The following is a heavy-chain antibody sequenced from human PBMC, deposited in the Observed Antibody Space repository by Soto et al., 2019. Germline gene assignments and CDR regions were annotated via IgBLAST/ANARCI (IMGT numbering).Heavy chain of an antibody. J-gene: IGHJ4*02. V-gene: IGHV4-59*01. CDR2: IYYSGST. CDR3: ARRYGGNFDY. Sequence: SETLSVTCSVSGGSMSSYYWSWIRQPPGKGLEWIGYIYYSGSTNYNPSLKSRVTISVDTSKNQFSLKLSSVTAADTAVYYCARRYGGNFDYWGQGTLVPVSS. D-gene: IGHD3-16*01. CDR1: GGSMSSYY.